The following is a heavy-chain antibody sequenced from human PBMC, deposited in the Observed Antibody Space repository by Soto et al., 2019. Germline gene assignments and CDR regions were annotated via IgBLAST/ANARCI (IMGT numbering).Heavy chain of an antibody. CDR2: LYYSGSA. CDR3: ARRDRGGNGGKSFPF. Sequence: SETLSLTCTVSAASSGRSSYFWGWIRQPPGKGLEWIGSLYYSGSAYYNTSLYSRVTISADTSKNLLSLKLRPVTAADTAVYYCARRDRGGNGGKSFPFWGQGTLVTVSS. J-gene: IGHJ4*02. V-gene: IGHV4-39*01. D-gene: IGHD5-12*01. CDR1: AASSGRSSYF.